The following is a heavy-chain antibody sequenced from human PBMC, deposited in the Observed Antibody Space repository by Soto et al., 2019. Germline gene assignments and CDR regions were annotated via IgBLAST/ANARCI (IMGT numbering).Heavy chain of an antibody. CDR3: ASGASRWYPYFFDS. CDR1: EGTFNSYA. CDR2: IIPYYNTL. Sequence: QAQVVQSGAEVRKPGSSVKLSCKASEGTFNSYAIAWVRQAPGQGLEWMGGIIPYYNTLNYAQKFQDRVTITADDSTNPVYMELSSLRSDDTAVYFCASGASRWYPYFFDSCAQGTLVTVSS. V-gene: IGHV1-69*01. D-gene: IGHD6-13*01. J-gene: IGHJ4*02.